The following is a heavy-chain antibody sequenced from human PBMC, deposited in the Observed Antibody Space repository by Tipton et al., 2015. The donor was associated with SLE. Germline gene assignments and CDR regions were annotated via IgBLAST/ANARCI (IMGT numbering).Heavy chain of an antibody. Sequence: TLSLTCTVSGVSISSGSYYWNWIRQTAGKGLEWIGRVHPTGSPFYNPSLESRVAISVDMSKNEFSLKLTAVTAADTAVYYCARSRDGYNADAFDIWGQGTMVTVSS. CDR2: VHPTGSP. D-gene: IGHD5-24*01. J-gene: IGHJ3*02. CDR1: GVSISSGSYY. CDR3: ARSRDGYNADAFDI. V-gene: IGHV4-61*02.